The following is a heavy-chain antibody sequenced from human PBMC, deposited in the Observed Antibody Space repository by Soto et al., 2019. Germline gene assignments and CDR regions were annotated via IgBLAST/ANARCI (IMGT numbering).Heavy chain of an antibody. D-gene: IGHD2-21*01. CDR1: GFTFSSSE. J-gene: IGHJ4*02. V-gene: IGHV3-48*03. CDR3: AKGNSPVDVY. Sequence: PGGSLRLSCAASGFTFSSSEMNWVRQAPGKGLERVSYISSSGSSTYYADSVKGRFTISRDNAKNSLYLQMNSLRAEDTAVYYCAKGNSPVDVYWGQGTLVTVSS. CDR2: ISSSGSST.